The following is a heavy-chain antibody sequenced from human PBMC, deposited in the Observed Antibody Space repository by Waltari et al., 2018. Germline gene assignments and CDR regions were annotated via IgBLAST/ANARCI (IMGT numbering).Heavy chain of an antibody. D-gene: IGHD3-10*01. CDR3: AREATMVRGVILYFDY. J-gene: IGHJ4*02. V-gene: IGHV1-69*01. CDR1: GSTFSSYA. CDR2: IIPIFGTE. Sequence: QVQLVQSGAEVKTPGSSVKVSCQASGSTFSSYALRWVRPDPGQGLEWMGGIIPIFGTENYAQKFQGRVTITADESTSTAYMELSSLRSEDTAVYYCAREATMVRGVILYFDYWGQGTLVTVSS.